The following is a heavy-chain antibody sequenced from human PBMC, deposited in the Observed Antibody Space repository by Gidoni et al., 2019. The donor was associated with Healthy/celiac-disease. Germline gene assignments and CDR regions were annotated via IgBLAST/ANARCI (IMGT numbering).Heavy chain of an antibody. CDR3: AKAPSFDWLFGWFDP. Sequence: EVQLVESGGGLVQPGRSLRLSCAASGFTFDDYAMHWVRQAPGKGLEWVSGISWNSGSIGYADSVKGRFTISRDNAKNSLYLQMNSLRAEDTALYYCAKAPSFDWLFGWFDPWGQGTLVTVSS. D-gene: IGHD3-9*01. V-gene: IGHV3-9*01. CDR1: GFTFDDYA. CDR2: ISWNSGSI. J-gene: IGHJ5*02.